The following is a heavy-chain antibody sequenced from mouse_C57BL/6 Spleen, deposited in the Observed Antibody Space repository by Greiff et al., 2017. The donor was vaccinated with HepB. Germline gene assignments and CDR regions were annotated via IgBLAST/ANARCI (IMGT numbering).Heavy chain of an antibody. CDR2: IHPNSGST. Sequence: QVQLQQPGAELVKPGASVKLSCKASGYTFTSYWMHWVKQRPGQGLEWIGMIHPNSGSTNYNEKFKSKATLTVDKSSSTAYMQLSSLTSEDSAVYYFARVGSITNWYFDVWGTGTTVTVSS. J-gene: IGHJ1*03. CDR3: ARVGSITNWYFDV. CDR1: GYTFTSYW. V-gene: IGHV1-64*01. D-gene: IGHD1-1*01.